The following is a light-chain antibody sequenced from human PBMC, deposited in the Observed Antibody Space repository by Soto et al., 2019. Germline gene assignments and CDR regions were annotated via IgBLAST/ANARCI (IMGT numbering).Light chain of an antibody. V-gene: IGLV1-47*02. CDR2: SDN. Sequence: QSVLTQPPSASGTPGQRVTISCSGSSSNIGRDFVYWYQQVPGTAPKPLIYSDNQRYSGVPVRFSGSKSGTSASLTISGLRSEDEADYYCASWDDNLSGVVFGGGTKLTVL. J-gene: IGLJ2*01. CDR3: ASWDDNLSGVV. CDR1: SSNIGRDF.